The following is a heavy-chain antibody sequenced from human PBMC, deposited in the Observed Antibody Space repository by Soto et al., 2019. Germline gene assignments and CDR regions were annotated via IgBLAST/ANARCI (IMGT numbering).Heavy chain of an antibody. CDR1: GGTFSTYA. V-gene: IGHV1-69*06. J-gene: IGHJ3*02. D-gene: IGHD6-6*01. CDR3: ARDRVREYESTSSYGSWAFES. Sequence: SVKGSCTASGGTFSTYAINWVRQAPGQGLEWMGGIIPIFGTANYAHKFQGRVTITADKSTSTAYMELNSLRSEDTAVYYCARDRVREYESTSSYGSWAFESWGQGTMVTV. CDR2: IIPIFGTA.